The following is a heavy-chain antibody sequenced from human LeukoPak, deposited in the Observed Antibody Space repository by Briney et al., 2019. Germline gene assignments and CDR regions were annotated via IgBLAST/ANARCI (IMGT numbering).Heavy chain of an antibody. CDR3: AYSSSWENTPFDY. J-gene: IGHJ4*02. D-gene: IGHD6-13*01. V-gene: IGHV4-30-4*08. CDR2: IYYSGST. Sequence: PSETLSLTCTVSGGSISSGGYYWSWIRQPPGKGLEWIGYIYYSGSTYYNPSLKSRVTISVDTSKNQFSLKLSSVTAADTAVYYCAYSSSWENTPFDYWGQGTLVTVSS. CDR1: GGSISSGGYY.